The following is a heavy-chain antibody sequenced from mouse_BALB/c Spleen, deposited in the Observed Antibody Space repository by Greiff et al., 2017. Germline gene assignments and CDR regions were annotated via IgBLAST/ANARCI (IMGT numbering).Heavy chain of an antibody. CDR2: ISSGGST. J-gene: IGHJ2*01. D-gene: IGHD2-4*01. CDR3: AREKEKFGITTVYYFDY. CDR1: GFTFSSYA. V-gene: IGHV5-6-5*01. Sequence: EVKLVESGGGLVKPGGSLKLSCAASGFTFSSYAMSWVRQTPEKRLEWVASISSGGSTYYPDSVKGRFTISRDNARNILYLQMSSLRSEDTAMYYCAREKEKFGITTVYYFDYWGQGTTLTVSS.